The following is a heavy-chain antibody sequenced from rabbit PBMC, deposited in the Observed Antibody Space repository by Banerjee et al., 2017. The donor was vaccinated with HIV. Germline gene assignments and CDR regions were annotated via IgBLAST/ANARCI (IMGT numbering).Heavy chain of an antibody. CDR1: GFSFSSGYD. CDR3: ARGGADAGDGSDL. J-gene: IGHJ4*01. CDR2: IYVGSGGNT. D-gene: IGHD4-2*01. Sequence: QSLEESGGDLVKPGASLTLTCTASGFSFSSGYDMCWVRQAPGKGLEWIACIYVGSGGNTVYASWAKGRFTISKTSSTTVTLQMTSLTAADTATYFCARGGADAGDGSDLWGPGTLVTVS. V-gene: IGHV1S40*01.